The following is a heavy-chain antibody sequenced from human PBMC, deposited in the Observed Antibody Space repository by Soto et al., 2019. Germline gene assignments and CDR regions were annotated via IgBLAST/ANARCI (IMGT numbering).Heavy chain of an antibody. V-gene: IGHV3-30-3*01. CDR2: ISYDGSNK. Sequence: GGSLRLSCAASGFTFSSYAMHWVRQAPGKGLEWVAVISYDGSNKYYADSVKGRFTISRDNSKNTLYLQMNSLRAEDTAVYYCARDSRPRAAAFDYWGQGTLVTVSS. CDR3: ARDSRPRAAAFDY. J-gene: IGHJ4*02. D-gene: IGHD6-13*01. CDR1: GFTFSSYA.